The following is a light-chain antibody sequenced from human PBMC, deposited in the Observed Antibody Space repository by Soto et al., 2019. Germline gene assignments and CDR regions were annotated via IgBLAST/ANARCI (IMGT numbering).Light chain of an antibody. Sequence: DIQMTQSPSTLSASVGYRVTITCRASQSISYWLAWFQQKPGKAPKLLIYEAFNLESGVPSRFSGSASGTEFTLTISSLQPDDFATYYCQQYRSYSWTFGQGTKVDIK. V-gene: IGKV1-5*01. CDR1: QSISYW. J-gene: IGKJ1*01. CDR3: QQYRSYSWT. CDR2: EAF.